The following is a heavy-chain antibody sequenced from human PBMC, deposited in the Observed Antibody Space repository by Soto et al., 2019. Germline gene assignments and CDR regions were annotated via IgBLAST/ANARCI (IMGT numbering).Heavy chain of an antibody. V-gene: IGHV3-48*01. CDR3: ATDKYPAVRNSSSWFDGMHV. CDR1: GFTFSNRG. D-gene: IGHD6-13*01. CDR2: ISKTSSAI. J-gene: IGHJ6*02. Sequence: GGSLRLSCGASGFTFSNRGMHWVRQAPGKGLEWVSFISKTSSAIYYADSVQGRFTISRDNAKNSLYLQMNSLGVEDTGVYFCATDKYPAVRNSSSWFDGMHVWCQGATVTVSS.